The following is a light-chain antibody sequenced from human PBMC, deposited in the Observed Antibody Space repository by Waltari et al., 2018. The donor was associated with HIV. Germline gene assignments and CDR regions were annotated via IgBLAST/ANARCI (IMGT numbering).Light chain of an antibody. CDR2: GAS. CDR1: QSVSGN. V-gene: IGKV3-15*01. Sequence: EIVMTQSPATLSVSPGERATLSCRASQSVSGNLAWYQQKPGQAPRLLIYGASTRATGIPARFSGSGSGTELTLSISSLQSEDFAVYYCQQYNVWPPWTFGQGTEVEIK. J-gene: IGKJ1*01. CDR3: QQYNVWPPWT.